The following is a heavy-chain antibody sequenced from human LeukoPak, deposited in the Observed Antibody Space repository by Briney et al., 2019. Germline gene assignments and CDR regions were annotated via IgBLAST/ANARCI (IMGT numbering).Heavy chain of an antibody. D-gene: IGHD2-15*01. J-gene: IGHJ6*02. CDR3: AKSIGEVAPTWRVYYYGMDV. Sequence: PGGSLRLSCAASGFTFSSYAMSWVRQAPGKGLEWVSSISGRSDKTYYADSVKGRFTISRDNSKNTLYLQMNSLRAEDTAVYYCAKSIGEVAPTWRVYYYGMDVWGQGTTVTVSS. V-gene: IGHV3-23*01. CDR2: ISGRSDKT. CDR1: GFTFSSYA.